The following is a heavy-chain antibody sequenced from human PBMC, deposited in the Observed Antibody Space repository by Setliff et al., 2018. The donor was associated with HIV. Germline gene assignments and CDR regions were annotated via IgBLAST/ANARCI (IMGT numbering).Heavy chain of an antibody. CDR3: ARGGDYDSSGYYVT. Sequence: GASVNVSCKASGGPFTSSSIGWVRQAPGQGLEWMGRIIPILGVPRYAQKFQGRVTITADKPTSTSYMHLSSLRAEDTAVYFCARGGDYDSSGYYVTWGQGSLVTVSS. V-gene: IGHV1-69*02. J-gene: IGHJ4*02. D-gene: IGHD3-22*01. CDR2: IIPILGVP. CDR1: GGPFTSSS.